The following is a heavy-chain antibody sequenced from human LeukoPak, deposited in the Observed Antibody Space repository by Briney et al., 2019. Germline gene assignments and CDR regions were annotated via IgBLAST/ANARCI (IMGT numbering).Heavy chain of an antibody. D-gene: IGHD3-9*01. CDR1: GGSISSYY. J-gene: IGHJ5*02. V-gene: IGHV4-59*01. CDR2: IYYSGST. Sequence: SETLSLTCTVSGGSISSYYWSWIRQPPGKGLEWIGYIYYSGSTNYNPSLKSRVTISVDTSKNQFSLKLSSVTAADTAVYYCARRAVVDYDILTGYHKRTHWFDPWGQGTLVTVSS. CDR3: ARRAVVDYDILTGYHKRTHWFDP.